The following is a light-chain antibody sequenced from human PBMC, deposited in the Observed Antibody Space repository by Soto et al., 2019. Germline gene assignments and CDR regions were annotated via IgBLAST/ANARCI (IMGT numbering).Light chain of an antibody. J-gene: IGLJ1*01. V-gene: IGLV2-14*01. CDR3: CSYAGANTF. CDR1: SSDVGACPS. CDR2: EVS. Sequence: QSVLTQPAAVSGSPGQSITISCTGSSSDVGACPSVCWDQHHPGKAPKLMIYEVSNRPSGVSRRFSGSKSGNTAALTISWLQAEDEDDYYCCSYAGANTFFGPGNKVNVL.